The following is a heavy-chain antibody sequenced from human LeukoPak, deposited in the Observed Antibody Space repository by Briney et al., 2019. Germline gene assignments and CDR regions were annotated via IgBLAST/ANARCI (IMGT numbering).Heavy chain of an antibody. V-gene: IGHV3-21*01. CDR3: ARDTDSSGGGAFDI. Sequence: GGSLRLSCAASGFTFSSYSMNWVRQAPGKGLEWASSISSSSSYIYYAGSVKGRFTISRDNAKNSLYLQMNSLRAEDTAVYYCARDTDSSGGGAFDIWGQGTMVTVSS. J-gene: IGHJ3*02. D-gene: IGHD6-19*01. CDR2: ISSSSSYI. CDR1: GFTFSSYS.